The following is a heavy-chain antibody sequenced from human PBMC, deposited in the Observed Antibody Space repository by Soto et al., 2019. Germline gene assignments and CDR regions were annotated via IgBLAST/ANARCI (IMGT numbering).Heavy chain of an antibody. J-gene: IGHJ4*02. CDR1: GGTFSSYA. D-gene: IGHD5-18*01. Sequence: SVKVSCKASGGTFSSYAISWVRQAPGQGLEWMGGIIPIFGTANYAQKFQGRVTITADESTSTAYMELSSLRSEDTAVYYCARVVGYSSGPFDYWGQGTLVTVSS. V-gene: IGHV1-69*13. CDR3: ARVVGYSSGPFDY. CDR2: IIPIFGTA.